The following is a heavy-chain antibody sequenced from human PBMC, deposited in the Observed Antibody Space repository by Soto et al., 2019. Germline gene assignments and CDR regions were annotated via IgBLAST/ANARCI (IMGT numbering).Heavy chain of an antibody. CDR2: IYYSGST. CDR1: GGSISSGGYY. Sequence: QVQLQESGPGLVKPSQTLSLTCTVSGGSISSGGYYWSWIRQHPGKGLEWIGYIYYSGSTYYNPSLKRRVTISVDTSKNQFSLKLSSVTAADTAVYYCATNGYSSSWSPFDYWGQGTLVTVSS. J-gene: IGHJ4*02. CDR3: ATNGYSSSWSPFDY. D-gene: IGHD6-13*01. V-gene: IGHV4-31*03.